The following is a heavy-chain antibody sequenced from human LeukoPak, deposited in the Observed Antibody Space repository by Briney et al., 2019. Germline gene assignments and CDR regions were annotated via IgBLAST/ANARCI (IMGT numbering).Heavy chain of an antibody. V-gene: IGHV4-59*01. CDR2: IYYSGST. D-gene: IGHD3-16*02. J-gene: IGHJ4*02. Sequence: SETLSLTCTVSGGSISSYYWSWIRQPPGKGLEWIGYIYYSGSTNYNPSLKSRVTISVDTSKNQFSLKLSSVTAADTAVYYCARSMITFGGVIVTRIDYWGQGTLVTVSS. CDR1: GGSISSYY. CDR3: ARSMITFGGVIVTRIDY.